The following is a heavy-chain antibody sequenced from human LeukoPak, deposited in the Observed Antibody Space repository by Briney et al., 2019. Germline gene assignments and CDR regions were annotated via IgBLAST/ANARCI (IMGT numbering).Heavy chain of an antibody. CDR1: GFTFSDYY. CDR3: ARVSQWLVPY. CDR2: ISSTSSYI. J-gene: IGHJ4*02. Sequence: GGSLRLSCAASGFTFSDYYMSWIRQAPGKGLEWVSYISSTSSYINYADSVKSRFTISRDNAKNSLFLQMNSLRAEDTAVYYCARVSQWLVPYWGQGTLVTVSS. V-gene: IGHV3-11*05. D-gene: IGHD6-19*01.